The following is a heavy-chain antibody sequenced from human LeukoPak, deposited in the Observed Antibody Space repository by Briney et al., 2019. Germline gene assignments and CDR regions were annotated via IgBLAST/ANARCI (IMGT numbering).Heavy chain of an antibody. V-gene: IGHV1-69*13. CDR2: IIPIFGTA. Sequence: ASVKVSCKASGGTFSSYAISWVRQAPGQGLEWMGGIIPIFGTANYAQKFQGRVTITADESTSTAYMELSSLRSEDTAVYYCARDPLGDDAFDIWGQGTMVTVSS. CDR1: GGTFSSYA. CDR3: ARDPLGDDAFDI. D-gene: IGHD7-27*01. J-gene: IGHJ3*02.